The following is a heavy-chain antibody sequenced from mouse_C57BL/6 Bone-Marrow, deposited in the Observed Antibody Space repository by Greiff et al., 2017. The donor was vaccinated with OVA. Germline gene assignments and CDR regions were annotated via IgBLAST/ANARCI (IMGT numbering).Heavy chain of an antibody. Sequence: VQLQQSGPVLVKPGASVKMSCKASGYTFTDYYMNWVKQSHGKSLEWIGVINPYNGGTSYNQKFKGKATLTVDKSSSTAYMELNSLTSEDSAVYYCARSSYRRDYAMDYWGQGTSVTVSS. D-gene: IGHD2-12*01. V-gene: IGHV1-19*01. J-gene: IGHJ4*01. CDR1: GYTFTDYY. CDR2: INPYNGGT. CDR3: ARSSYRRDYAMDY.